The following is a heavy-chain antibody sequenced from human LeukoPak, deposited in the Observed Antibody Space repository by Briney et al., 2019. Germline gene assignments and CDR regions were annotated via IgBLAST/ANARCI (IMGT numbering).Heavy chain of an antibody. CDR3: AREIKRFYYGSGSYYCYYYMDV. Sequence: PSETLSLTCTVSGGSISSYYWSWIRQPPGKGLEWIGYIYYSGSTNYNPSLKSRVTISVDTSKNQFSLKLSSVTAADTAVYYCAREIKRFYYGSGSYYCYYYMDVWGKGTTVTVSS. J-gene: IGHJ6*03. V-gene: IGHV4-59*01. CDR2: IYYSGST. CDR1: GGSISSYY. D-gene: IGHD3-10*01.